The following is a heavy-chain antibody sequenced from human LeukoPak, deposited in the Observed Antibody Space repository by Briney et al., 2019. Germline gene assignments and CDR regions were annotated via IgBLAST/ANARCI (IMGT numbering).Heavy chain of an antibody. J-gene: IGHJ3*02. CDR3: AKDIGADYYYDSSGYFI. Sequence: PGGSLRLSCAASGFTFDNYAMHWVRQVPGKDLEWVSLISGDGDSTYYPDSVKGRFTISRDNSKNSLYLQMNSLRTEDTALYYCAKDIGADYYYDSSGYFIWGQGTMVTVSS. D-gene: IGHD3-22*01. CDR2: ISGDGDST. CDR1: GFTFDNYA. V-gene: IGHV3-43*02.